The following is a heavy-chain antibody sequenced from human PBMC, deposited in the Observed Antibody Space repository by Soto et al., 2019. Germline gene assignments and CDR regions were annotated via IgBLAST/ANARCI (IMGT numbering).Heavy chain of an antibody. CDR3: ALAAAGTGYYYYYYGMDV. CDR1: GGTFSSYA. V-gene: IGHV1-69*01. CDR2: IIPIFGTA. D-gene: IGHD6-13*01. Sequence: QVQLVQSGAEVKKPGSSVNVSCKASGGTFSSYAISWVRQAPGQGLEWMGGIIPIFGTANYAQKFQGRVTITADESTSTAYMELSSLRSEDTAVYYCALAAAGTGYYYYYYGMDVWGQGTTVTVSS. J-gene: IGHJ6*02.